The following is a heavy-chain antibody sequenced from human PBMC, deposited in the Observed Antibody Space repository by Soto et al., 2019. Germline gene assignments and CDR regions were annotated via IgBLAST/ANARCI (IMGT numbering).Heavy chain of an antibody. Sequence: EVQLVESGGGLVQPGGSLRLSSAASGFSFSDAWMIWVRQAPGKGLQWVGRIKSKSDGETTDYAAPVKGRFAISRDDSKKTVYLRMNSLKTEDTATYFCTTQGGGDDIYFDYWGQGTLVAVSS. CDR1: GFSFSDAW. CDR2: IKSKSDGETT. V-gene: IGHV3-15*01. J-gene: IGHJ4*02. D-gene: IGHD3-16*01. CDR3: TTQGGGDDIYFDY.